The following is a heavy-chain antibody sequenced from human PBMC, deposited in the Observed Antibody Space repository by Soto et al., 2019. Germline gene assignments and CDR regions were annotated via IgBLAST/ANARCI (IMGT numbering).Heavy chain of an antibody. Sequence: SETLSLTXAVSGGSISTYWWSWIRQPPRKGLEWIGYIYYSGSTNYNPSLKSRVTISADTSKNQFSMELTSVSGADTPVYYCARCRGSTRSFDYWGQGTLVTVSS. CDR2: IYYSGST. CDR3: ARCRGSTRSFDY. CDR1: GGSISTYW. J-gene: IGHJ4*02. D-gene: IGHD3-10*01. V-gene: IGHV4-59*01.